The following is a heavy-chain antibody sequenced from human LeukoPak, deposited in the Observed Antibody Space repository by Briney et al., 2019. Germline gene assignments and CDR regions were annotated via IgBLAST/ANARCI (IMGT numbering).Heavy chain of an antibody. Sequence: SETLSLTCAVYGESFSGYFWNWIRQPPGKGLEWIGEINHSGSISNHNPSLKSRVTMSVDTSKNQFSLKLSSVTAADTAVYYCARALITMVRGVIISRFDPWGQGTLVTVSS. J-gene: IGHJ5*02. CDR1: GESFSGYF. V-gene: IGHV4-34*01. D-gene: IGHD3-10*01. CDR3: ARALITMVRGVIISRFDP. CDR2: INHSGSIS.